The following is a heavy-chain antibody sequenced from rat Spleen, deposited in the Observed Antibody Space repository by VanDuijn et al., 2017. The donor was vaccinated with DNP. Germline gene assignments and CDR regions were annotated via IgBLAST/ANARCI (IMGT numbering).Heavy chain of an antibody. CDR3: AGAGSFDY. J-gene: IGHJ2*01. V-gene: IGHV5-25*01. CDR1: GFTFSNYY. D-gene: IGHD5-1*01. CDR2: ISTGGGNT. Sequence: EVQLVESGGGLVQPGRSMKLSCAASGFTFSNYYMAWVRQAPTKGLEWVASISTGGGNTYYRDSVKGRFTISSDNAKSTLYLQMDSLRSEATATYYGAGAGSFDYWSQGVMVTVSS.